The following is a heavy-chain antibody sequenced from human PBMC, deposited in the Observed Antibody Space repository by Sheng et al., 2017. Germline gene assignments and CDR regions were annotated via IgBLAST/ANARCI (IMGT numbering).Heavy chain of an antibody. J-gene: IGHJ6*02. CDR2: INHSGST. Sequence: QVQLQQWGAGLLKPSETLSLTCAVYGGSFSGYYWSWIRQPPGKGLEWIGEINHSGSTNYNPSLKSRVTISVDTSKNQFSLKLSSVTAADTAVYYCARIAARQFYYYYGMDVWGQGTTVTVSS. D-gene: IGHD6-6*01. CDR1: GGSFSGYY. V-gene: IGHV4-34*01. CDR3: ARIAARQFYYYYGMDV.